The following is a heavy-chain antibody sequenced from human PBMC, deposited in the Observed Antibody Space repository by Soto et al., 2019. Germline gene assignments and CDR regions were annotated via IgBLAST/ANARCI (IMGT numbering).Heavy chain of an antibody. CDR1: GGAIRTYY. Sequence: QVHLQESGPGLVKPSETLSLTCTVSGGAIRTYYWTWIRQPAGKGLEWIGRIYSSGSTKYNPSLHSRVTTSLDMSNNQFSLRLTSATAADTAGYYCARGQRFSDWFDPWGQGTLVTVSS. V-gene: IGHV4-4*07. CDR3: ARGQRFSDWFDP. D-gene: IGHD3-3*01. CDR2: IYSSGST. J-gene: IGHJ5*02.